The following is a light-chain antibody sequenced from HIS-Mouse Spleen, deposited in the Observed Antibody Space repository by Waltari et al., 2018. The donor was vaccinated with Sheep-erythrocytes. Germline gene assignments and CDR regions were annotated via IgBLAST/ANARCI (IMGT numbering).Light chain of an antibody. Sequence: NFMLTQPHSVSESPGKTVTISCTGSSGSIASNYVQWYQQRPGSAPTTVLYEDNQRPPGVPARFSGSIDSSSNAASLTISGLKTEDEADYYCQSYDSSNHVVFGGGTK. V-gene: IGLV6-57*02. CDR3: QSYDSSNHVV. CDR2: EDN. J-gene: IGLJ2*01. CDR1: SGSIASNY.